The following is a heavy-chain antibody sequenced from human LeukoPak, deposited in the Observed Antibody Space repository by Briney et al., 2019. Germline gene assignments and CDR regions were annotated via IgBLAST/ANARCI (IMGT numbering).Heavy chain of an antibody. CDR1: GFTFSSYE. J-gene: IGHJ4*02. Sequence: GGSLRLSCTASGFTFSSYEMNWVRQATGKGLEWLSYISSSGSTKYYADSVKGRFTISRDNAKSSVSLQMNSLRAEDTAVYYCARERGYSGYDYYIDSPSDYWGQGTLVTVSS. D-gene: IGHD5-12*01. CDR2: ISSSGSTK. CDR3: ARERGYSGYDYYIDSPSDY. V-gene: IGHV3-48*03.